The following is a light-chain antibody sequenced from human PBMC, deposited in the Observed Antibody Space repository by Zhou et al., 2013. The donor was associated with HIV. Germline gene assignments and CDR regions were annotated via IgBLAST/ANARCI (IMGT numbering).Light chain of an antibody. CDR2: GAS. V-gene: IGKV1-39*01. CDR1: QTIDNY. J-gene: IGKJ4*01. CDR3: QQYYSNYQLT. Sequence: DIQMTQSPTSLSASVGDRVTITCRPSQTIDNYLNWYQRKPGKAPKLLIYGASILHSGVPSRFSGSGSGTDFTLTISSLQPEDFAIYYCQQYYSNYQLTFGGGTKVDVK.